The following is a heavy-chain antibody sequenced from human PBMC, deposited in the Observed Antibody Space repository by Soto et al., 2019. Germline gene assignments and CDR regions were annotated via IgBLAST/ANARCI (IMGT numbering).Heavy chain of an antibody. D-gene: IGHD2-15*01. V-gene: IGHV4-4*02. CDR1: GGSISSSNW. CDR2: IYHSGST. Sequence: SETLSLTCAVSGGSISSSNWWSWVRQPPGKGLEWIGEIYHSGSTNYNPSLKSRVTISVDKSKNQFSLKLSSVTAADTAVYYCARDLTFPYCSGGSCYRGWFDPWGQGTLVTVSS. CDR3: ARDLTFPYCSGGSCYRGWFDP. J-gene: IGHJ5*02.